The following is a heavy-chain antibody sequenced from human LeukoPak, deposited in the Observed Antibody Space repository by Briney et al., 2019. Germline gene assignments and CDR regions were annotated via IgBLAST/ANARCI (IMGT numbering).Heavy chain of an antibody. V-gene: IGHV3-30*18. CDR2: ISYDGSNK. CDR3: AKDGYSSSWEFYFDY. J-gene: IGHJ4*02. D-gene: IGHD6-13*01. CDR1: GFTFSSYG. Sequence: GGSLRLSYAASGFTFSSYGMHWVRQAPGKGLEWVAVISYDGSNKYYADSVKGRFTISRDNSKNTLYLQMNSLRAEDTAVYYCAKDGYSSSWEFYFDYWGQGTLVTVSS.